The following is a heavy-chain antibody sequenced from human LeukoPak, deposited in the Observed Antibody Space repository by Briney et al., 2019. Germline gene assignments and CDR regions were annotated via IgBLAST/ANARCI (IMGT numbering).Heavy chain of an antibody. J-gene: IGHJ4*02. Sequence: SETLSLTCTVYGESFSGYYWSWIRQPPGKGLEWIGEINHSGSTHYNTSLKSRVTISLDTSKNQFSLKLSSVTAADTAVYYCASTERCSTTCPLDYWGQGTLASVSS. CDR2: INHSGST. V-gene: IGHV4-34*01. D-gene: IGHD2-2*01. CDR1: GESFSGYY. CDR3: ASTERCSTTCPLDY.